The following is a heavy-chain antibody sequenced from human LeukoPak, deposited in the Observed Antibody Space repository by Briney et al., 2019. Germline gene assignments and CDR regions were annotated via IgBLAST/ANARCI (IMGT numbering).Heavy chain of an antibody. CDR1: GFTVSSNY. D-gene: IGHD3-22*01. Sequence: PGGSLRLSCAASGFTVSSNYMSWVRQAPGKGLEWVSVIYSGGSTYYADSVKGRFTISRDNSKNTLYLQMNSLRAEDTAVYYCARDSNTYVDTSGYGSSAFDYWGQGTLVTVSS. CDR2: IYSGGST. J-gene: IGHJ4*02. CDR3: ARDSNTYVDTSGYGSSAFDY. V-gene: IGHV3-66*01.